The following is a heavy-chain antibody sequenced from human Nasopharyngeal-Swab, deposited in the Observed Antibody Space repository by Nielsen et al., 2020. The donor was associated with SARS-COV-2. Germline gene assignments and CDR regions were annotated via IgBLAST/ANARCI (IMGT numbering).Heavy chain of an antibody. CDR1: VGTFRSYA. Sequence: SVKVSCKASVGTFRSYAISWVRQAPGQGLEWMGGIIPIFGTANYAQKFQGRVTITADESTSTAYMELSSLRSEDTAVYYCARGYTPMVRGVITYYFDYWGQGTLVTVSS. D-gene: IGHD3-10*01. J-gene: IGHJ4*02. CDR3: ARGYTPMVRGVITYYFDY. CDR2: IIPIFGTA. V-gene: IGHV1-69*13.